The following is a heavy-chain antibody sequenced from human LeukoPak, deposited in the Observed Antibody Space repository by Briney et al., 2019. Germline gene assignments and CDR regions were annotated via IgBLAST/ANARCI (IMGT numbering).Heavy chain of an antibody. D-gene: IGHD3-22*01. CDR1: GFTFSSYG. CDR2: IWYDGSNK. J-gene: IGHJ4*02. Sequence: GGSLRLSCAASGFTFSSYGTHWVRHAPGKGLEWVAVIWYDGSNKYYADSVKGRFTISRDNSKNTLYLQMNSLRAEDTAVYYCASSYSSGSKGPVDYWGQGTLVTVSS. V-gene: IGHV3-33*01. CDR3: ASSYSSGSKGPVDY.